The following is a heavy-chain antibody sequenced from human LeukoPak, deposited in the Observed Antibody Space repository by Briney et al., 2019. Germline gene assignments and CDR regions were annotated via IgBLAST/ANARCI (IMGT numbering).Heavy chain of an antibody. CDR1: GGSISSSSYY. CDR3: ARHRGADDDYSDYDYFDY. CDR2: IYYSGST. Sequence: SETLSLTCTVSGGSISSSSYYWGWIRQPPGKGLEWIGTIYYSGSTYFNPSLKSRVTVSVDTSKNHFSLKLSSVTAADTAVYYCARHRGADDDYSDYDYFDYWGQGTLVTVS. D-gene: IGHD4-11*01. J-gene: IGHJ4*02. V-gene: IGHV4-39*01.